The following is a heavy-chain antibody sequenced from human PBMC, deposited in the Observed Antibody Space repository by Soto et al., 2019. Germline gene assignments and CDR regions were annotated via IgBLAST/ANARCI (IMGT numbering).Heavy chain of an antibody. Sequence: YSVQVSCKASGGTFSSYAISWVRQAPGQGLEWMGGIIPIFGTANYAQKFQGRVTITADTSTSTAYMELSSLRSEDTAVYYCARWPPREVGVVISPTPWFCLWGQGTLVTV. V-gene: IGHV1-69*06. D-gene: IGHD3-3*01. CDR2: IIPIFGTA. CDR1: GGTFSSYA. CDR3: ARWPPREVGVVISPTPWFCL. J-gene: IGHJ5*02.